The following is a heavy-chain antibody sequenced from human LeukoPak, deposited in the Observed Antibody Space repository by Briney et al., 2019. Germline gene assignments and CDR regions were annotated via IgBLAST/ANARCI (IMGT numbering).Heavy chain of an antibody. D-gene: IGHD2-8*01. CDR2: IYSGDRR. CDR3: AREVMAKRRAFDI. Sequence: PGGSLRLSCEVSGLSVRGSYMSWVRQAPGKGLEWVSVIYSGDRRYYADSVKGRFTISRDTSKKTLYLQMNSLRAEDTAVYYCAREVMAKRRAFDIWGQGTVVTVSS. J-gene: IGHJ3*02. V-gene: IGHV3-53*05. CDR1: GLSVRGSY.